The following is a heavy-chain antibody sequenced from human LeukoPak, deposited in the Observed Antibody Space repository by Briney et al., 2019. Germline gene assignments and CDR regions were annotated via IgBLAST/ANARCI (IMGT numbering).Heavy chain of an antibody. D-gene: IGHD2-15*01. CDR1: GDSISSGGYY. J-gene: IGHJ5*02. CDR3: ASEGERACSGGSCYSGWFDP. Sequence: PSETLSLTCTVSGDSISSGGYYWSWIRQHPGKGLEWIGYIYYSGSTYYNPSLKSRVTISVDTSKNQFSLKLSSVTPADTAVYYCASEGERACSGGSCYSGWFDPWGQGTLVTVSS. V-gene: IGHV4-31*03. CDR2: IYYSGST.